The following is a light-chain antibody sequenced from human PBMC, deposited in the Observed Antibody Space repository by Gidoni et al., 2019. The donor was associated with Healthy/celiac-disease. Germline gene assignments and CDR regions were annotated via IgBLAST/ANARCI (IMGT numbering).Light chain of an antibody. CDR2: QDS. V-gene: IGLV3-1*01. Sequence: SYELPHQPSVSVPPGQTASITCSGDKLGDKYACWYQQKPGQSPVLVIYQDSKRPSGIPERFSGSNSGNTATLTISGTQAMDEADYYCQAWDSSTVVFGGGTKLTVL. J-gene: IGLJ2*01. CDR1: KLGDKY. CDR3: QAWDSSTVV.